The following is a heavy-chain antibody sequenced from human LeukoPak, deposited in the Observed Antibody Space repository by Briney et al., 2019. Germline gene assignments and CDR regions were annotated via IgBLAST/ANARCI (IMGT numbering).Heavy chain of an antibody. CDR1: GGSVSSGTSY. CDR2: IYTSGST. Sequence: SETLSLTCTVSGGSVSSGTSYWNWIRQPAGKGLEWIGRIYTSGSTNYNPSLKSRVTMSVDTSKNQFSLKLSSVTAADTAVYYCARDFSGQLWSQDPPRYFDYWGQGTLVTVSS. V-gene: IGHV4-61*02. D-gene: IGHD5-18*01. J-gene: IGHJ4*02. CDR3: ARDFSGQLWSQDPPRYFDY.